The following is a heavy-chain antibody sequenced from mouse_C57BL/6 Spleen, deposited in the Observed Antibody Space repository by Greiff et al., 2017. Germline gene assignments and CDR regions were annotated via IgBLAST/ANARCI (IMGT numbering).Heavy chain of an antibody. Sequence: VQLQQSGAELVRPGASVTLSCKASGYTFTDYEMHWVKQTPVHGLEWIGAIDPETGGTAYNQKFKGKAILTADNSSSTAYMEPRSLTSEDSAVYYCTRSIVTPYYYAMDYWGQGTSVTVSS. CDR2: IDPETGGT. V-gene: IGHV1-15*01. D-gene: IGHD2-5*01. CDR1: GYTFTDYE. J-gene: IGHJ4*01. CDR3: TRSIVTPYYYAMDY.